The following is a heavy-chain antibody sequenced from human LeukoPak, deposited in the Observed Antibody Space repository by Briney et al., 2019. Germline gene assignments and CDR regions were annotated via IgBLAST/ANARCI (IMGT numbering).Heavy chain of an antibody. CDR2: ISGSGSDI. V-gene: IGHV3-21*01. D-gene: IGHD1-7*01. CDR1: GFTVSTNY. CDR3: ARRTFPNDAFDV. Sequence: GGSLRLSCAASGFTVSTNYMNWVRQAPGKGLEWASAISGSGSDIYYADSVKGRFTISRDNPKRSLYLQMNSLRAEDTAVYYCARRTFPNDAFDVWGQGTVVTVSS. J-gene: IGHJ3*01.